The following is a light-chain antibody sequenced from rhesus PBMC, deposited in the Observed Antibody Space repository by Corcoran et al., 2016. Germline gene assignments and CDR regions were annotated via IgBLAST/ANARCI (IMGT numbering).Light chain of an antibody. CDR3: QQYSNWPYS. V-gene: IGKV3-42*03. Sequence: EIVMTQSPATLSLSPGERATLSCRASQSVRSSLAWYQQKPGQAPRLLIQGASSRATGIPDRFRGSGSGTEFTLTISSLEPEDFAVYYWQQYSNWPYSFGQGTKVEIK. CDR1: QSVRSS. J-gene: IGKJ2*01. CDR2: GAS.